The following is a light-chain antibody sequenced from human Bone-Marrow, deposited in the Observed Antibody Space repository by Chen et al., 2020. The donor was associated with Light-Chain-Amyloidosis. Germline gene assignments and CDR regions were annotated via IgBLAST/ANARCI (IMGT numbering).Light chain of an antibody. J-gene: IGLJ2*01. CDR1: DLPTKY. Sequence: SYELTQPPSVSVSPGQTASITCSGDDLPTKYAYWYQQKPGQAPVLVIHRDTERPSGISERFSGSSSGTTATLTISGVQEEDEADYHCQAADSSGTYEVIFGGGTKLTV. CDR3: QAADSSGTYEVI. CDR2: RDT. V-gene: IGLV3-25*03.